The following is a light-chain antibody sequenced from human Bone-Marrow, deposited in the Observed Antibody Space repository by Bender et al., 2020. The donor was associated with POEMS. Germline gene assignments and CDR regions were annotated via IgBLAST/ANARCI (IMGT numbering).Light chain of an antibody. CDR3: QSWGSNTAV. CDR2: QDT. Sequence: SYELTQPPSVSVSSGQTATITCSGEKLGEEYACWYQQKPGQSPVVVIYQDTKRPSGIPERFSGSTSGNTASLTISGTQTMDEADYYCQSWGSNTAVFGGVTKLTVL. J-gene: IGLJ2*01. CDR1: KLGEEY. V-gene: IGLV3-1*01.